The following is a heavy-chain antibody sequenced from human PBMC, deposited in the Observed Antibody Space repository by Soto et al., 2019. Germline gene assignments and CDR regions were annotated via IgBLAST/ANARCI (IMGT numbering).Heavy chain of an antibody. D-gene: IGHD4-17*01. Sequence: SETLSLTCTVSGDSISSGGYFWSWIRQHPGKGLEWIGYINYSGTTYYTPSLKSRVAISVDTSKNQFSLKLTSVTAADTALYYCARYRGDYLNWFDPWGQGTLVTVSS. CDR2: INYSGTT. CDR1: GDSISSGGYF. J-gene: IGHJ5*02. V-gene: IGHV4-31*02. CDR3: ARYRGDYLNWFDP.